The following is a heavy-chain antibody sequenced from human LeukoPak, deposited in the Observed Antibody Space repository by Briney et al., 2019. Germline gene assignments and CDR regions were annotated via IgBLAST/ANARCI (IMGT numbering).Heavy chain of an antibody. CDR2: ISAYNGNT. V-gene: IGHV1-18*01. CDR3: VSLRCRGYSSGCVHGTDV. Sequence: ASVKVSCKASGYMSTSYGISWVRQAPGQGLEWMGWISAYNGNTNYAQNLQGRVTMTTDTSTSTANMELRSLTSDDTAVYYCVSLRCRGYSSGCVHGTDVWGQGTTVTVS. CDR1: GYMSTSYG. J-gene: IGHJ6*02. D-gene: IGHD6-25*01.